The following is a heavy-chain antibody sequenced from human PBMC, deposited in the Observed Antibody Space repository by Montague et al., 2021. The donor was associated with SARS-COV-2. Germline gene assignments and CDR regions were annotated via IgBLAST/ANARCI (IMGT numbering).Heavy chain of an antibody. Sequence: SETLSLTCSVSSGSIISSGYYWGWTRQPPGKELEWIGNIYYSGTTYYXPSVQSRGTISVDTSKNHLSLRLSSVTAADTAVYFCARGMIRGVTTPFDYWGQGSQVTVSS. J-gene: IGHJ4*02. CDR3: ARGMIRGVTTPFDY. V-gene: IGHV4-39*02. CDR2: IYYSGTT. CDR1: SGSIISSGYY. D-gene: IGHD3-10*01.